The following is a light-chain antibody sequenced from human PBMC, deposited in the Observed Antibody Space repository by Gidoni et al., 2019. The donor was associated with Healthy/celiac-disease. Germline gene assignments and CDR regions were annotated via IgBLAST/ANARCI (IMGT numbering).Light chain of an antibody. J-gene: IGLJ3*02. V-gene: IGLV2-8*01. CDR2: DVS. Sequence: QSALTQPPSASASPGHSVTIPCTRTSSDVGGYNYVSWYQQHPGKAPKLMMYDVSKRPSGVPDRFSGSKSGNTASLTVSGLQAGDEADYYCGSCAGSNNFEVFGGGTKLTVL. CDR3: GSCAGSNNFEV. CDR1: SSDVGGYNY.